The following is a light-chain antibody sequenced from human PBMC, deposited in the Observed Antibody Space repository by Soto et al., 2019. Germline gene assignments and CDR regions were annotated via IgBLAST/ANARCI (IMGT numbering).Light chain of an antibody. Sequence: EIVLTQSPGTLSLSPGERATLSCRASQSVRSSYLAWYQQKPGQAPRLLIYGASSRATGIPDRFSGSGSGTDFTLTISRLEPEDFAVYYCQHYVSSLFTFGPGTKVDIK. V-gene: IGKV3-20*01. CDR1: QSVRSSY. CDR3: QHYVSSLFT. J-gene: IGKJ3*01. CDR2: GAS.